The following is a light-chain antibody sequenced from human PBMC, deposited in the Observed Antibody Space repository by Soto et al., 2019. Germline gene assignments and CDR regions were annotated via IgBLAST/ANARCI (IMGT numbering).Light chain of an antibody. CDR2: DAS. CDR3: QHRYNWLIT. Sequence: EIVMTQSPATLSVSPGERATLSCRASQSVSSYLAWYQQKPGQAPRLLIYDASNRATGIPARFSGSGSGTDFTLTISSLEPEDFAVYYCQHRYNWLITFGQGTRLEI. CDR1: QSVSSY. J-gene: IGKJ5*01. V-gene: IGKV3-11*01.